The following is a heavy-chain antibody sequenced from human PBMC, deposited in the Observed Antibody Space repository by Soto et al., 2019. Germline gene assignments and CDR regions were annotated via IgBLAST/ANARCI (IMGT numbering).Heavy chain of an antibody. J-gene: IGHJ5*02. CDR2: IIPIFGTA. D-gene: IGHD3-22*01. CDR3: ARGGTMIVNPLDP. Sequence: SVKVSCKASGGTFSSYAISWVRQAPGQGLEWMGGIIPIFGTANYAQKFQGRVTITADESTSTAYMELSSLRSEDTAVYYCARGGTMIVNPLDPWGQGTLVTVSS. CDR1: GGTFSSYA. V-gene: IGHV1-69*13.